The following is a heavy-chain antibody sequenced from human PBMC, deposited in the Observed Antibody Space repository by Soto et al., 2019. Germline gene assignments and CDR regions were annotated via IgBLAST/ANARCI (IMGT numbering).Heavy chain of an antibody. J-gene: IGHJ6*02. Sequence: QVQLVQSGAEVKKPGASVKVSCKASGYTFTSYDINWVRQATGQGLEWMGWMNPNSGNTGYAQKFHGRVTMNRNPSVSTAYMELTSLRSEVTAVYYCAREATWNFYYYGMDVWGQGTTVTVSS. V-gene: IGHV1-8*01. CDR2: MNPNSGNT. CDR1: GYTFTSYD. CDR3: AREATWNFYYYGMDV. D-gene: IGHD1-26*01.